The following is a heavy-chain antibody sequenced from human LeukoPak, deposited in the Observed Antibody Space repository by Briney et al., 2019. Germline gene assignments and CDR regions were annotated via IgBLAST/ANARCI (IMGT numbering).Heavy chain of an antibody. CDR2: ISLDGGHK. Sequence: PGRSLRLSCAASGFSFSSHAMRWVRQAPGKGLEWVALISLDGGHKYFADSVKGRFTISRDNSKNTLYLQMNSLKTEDTAVYYCTTAPYYYGLGIRSGDMDVWGPGTTVTVSS. J-gene: IGHJ6*02. CDR3: TTAPYYYGLGIRSGDMDV. V-gene: IGHV3-30*03. D-gene: IGHD3-10*01. CDR1: GFSFSSHA.